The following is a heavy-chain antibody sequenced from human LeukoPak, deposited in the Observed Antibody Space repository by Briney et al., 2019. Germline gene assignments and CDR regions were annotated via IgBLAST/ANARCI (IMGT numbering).Heavy chain of an antibody. D-gene: IGHD3-22*01. Sequence: ASVKVSCKASGYTFTGYYMHWVRQAPGKGLEWMGGFDPEDGETIYAQKFQGRVTMTEDTSTDTAYMELSSLRSEDTAVYYCATTDYYDSSGPSDAFDIWGQGTMVTVSS. J-gene: IGHJ3*02. V-gene: IGHV1-24*01. CDR2: FDPEDGET. CDR1: GYTFTGYY. CDR3: ATTDYYDSSGPSDAFDI.